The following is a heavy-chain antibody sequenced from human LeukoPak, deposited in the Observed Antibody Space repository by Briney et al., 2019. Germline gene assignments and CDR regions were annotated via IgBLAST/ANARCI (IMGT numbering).Heavy chain of an antibody. CDR2: IRYDGSNK. D-gene: IGHD3-22*01. J-gene: IGHJ3*02. V-gene: IGHV3-30*02. CDR3: AKDHSVDYYDSSGYYVIDAFDI. CDR1: GFTFSSYG. Sequence: GGSLRLSCAASGFTFSSYGMHWVRQAPGKGLEWVAFIRYDGSNKYYADSVKGRFTISRDNSKNTLYLQMNSLRAEDTAVYYCAKDHSVDYYDSSGYYVIDAFDIWGQGTMVIVSS.